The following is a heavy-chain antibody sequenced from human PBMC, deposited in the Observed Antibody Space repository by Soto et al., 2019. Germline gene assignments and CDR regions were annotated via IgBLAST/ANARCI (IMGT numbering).Heavy chain of an antibody. CDR3: AREGIAAAGWKPAGNWFDP. Sequence: ASVKVSCKASGYTFTSYYMHWVRQAPGQGLEWMGIINPSGGSTSYAQKFQGRVTMTRDTSTSTVYMELSSLRSEDTAVYYCAREGIAAAGWKPAGNWFDPWGQGTQVTVSS. CDR2: INPSGGST. D-gene: IGHD6-13*01. J-gene: IGHJ5*02. V-gene: IGHV1-46*01. CDR1: GYTFTSYY.